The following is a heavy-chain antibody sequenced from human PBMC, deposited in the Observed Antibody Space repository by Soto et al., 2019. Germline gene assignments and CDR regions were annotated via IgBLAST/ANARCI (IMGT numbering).Heavy chain of an antibody. J-gene: IGHJ6*02. CDR1: VYSFTSYW. CDR2: IYPGDSDT. V-gene: IGHV5-51*01. D-gene: IGHD3-22*01. CDR3: ARHLGGYYYDSSAYAHFSYYGMDV. Sequence: GQPLKIYCKGSVYSFTSYWIGWVRQMPGKGLEWMGIIYPGDSDTRYSPSFQGQVTISADKSISTAYLQWSSLKASDTAMYYCARHLGGYYYDSSAYAHFSYYGMDVWGQGTTVTVSS.